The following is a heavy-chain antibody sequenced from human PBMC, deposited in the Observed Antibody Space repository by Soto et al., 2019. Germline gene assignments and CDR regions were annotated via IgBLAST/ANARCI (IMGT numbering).Heavy chain of an antibody. V-gene: IGHV3-30-3*01. D-gene: IGHD3-3*01. CDR2: ISYDGSNK. J-gene: IGHJ4*02. CDR1: GFTFSSYA. CDR3: ASSVSGVVITD. Sequence: QVQLVESGGGVVQPGRSLRLSCAASGFTFSSYAMHWVRQAPGKGLEWVAVISYDGSNKYYADSVKGRFTISRDNSKDTLYLQMNSLRAEDTAVYYCASSVSGVVITDWGQGTLVTVSS.